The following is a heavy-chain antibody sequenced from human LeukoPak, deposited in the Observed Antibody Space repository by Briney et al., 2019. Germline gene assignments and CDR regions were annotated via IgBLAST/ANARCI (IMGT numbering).Heavy chain of an antibody. CDR1: GFTFSSYS. CDR3: ARANFGELPRGDY. D-gene: IGHD3-10*01. V-gene: IGHV3-21*01. J-gene: IGHJ4*02. Sequence: GGSLRLSCAASGFTFSSYSMNWVRQAPWKGLEWVSSISSSSSYIYYADSVQGRFTISRDNAENSLYLQMNSLRAEDTAVYYCARANFGELPRGDYWGQGTLVTVSS. CDR2: ISSSSSYI.